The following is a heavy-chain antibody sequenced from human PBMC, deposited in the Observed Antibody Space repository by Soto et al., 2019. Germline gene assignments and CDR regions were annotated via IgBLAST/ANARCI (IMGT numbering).Heavy chain of an antibody. V-gene: IGHV1-69*04. CDR1: GGTFSNDI. D-gene: IGHD5-12*01. Sequence: SVKVSCKTSGGTFSNDIITWVRQAPGQGLEWMGRIIPLLDIANYAQKFQGRVTITADKSTSTAYMELNSLRSEDTAVYYFARDSPIGSTFSGYDAIDYWGQGTLVTVSS. CDR2: IIPLLDIA. J-gene: IGHJ4*02. CDR3: ARDSPIGSTFSGYDAIDY.